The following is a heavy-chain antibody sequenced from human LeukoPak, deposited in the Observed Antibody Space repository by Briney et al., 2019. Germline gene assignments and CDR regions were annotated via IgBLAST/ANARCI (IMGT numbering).Heavy chain of an antibody. D-gene: IGHD5-18*01. CDR3: AKDLGMQVWFPL. CDR1: GFTFSTYA. Sequence: GGSLRLSCAASGFTFSTYAMSGVRPAPGKGLEWVSSFSGSGGSTYYADSVKGRFTISRDNSKNTLYLQMNSLRAEDTAVYYCAKDLGMQVWFPLWGQGTLVTVSS. V-gene: IGHV3-23*01. J-gene: IGHJ4*02. CDR2: FSGSGGST.